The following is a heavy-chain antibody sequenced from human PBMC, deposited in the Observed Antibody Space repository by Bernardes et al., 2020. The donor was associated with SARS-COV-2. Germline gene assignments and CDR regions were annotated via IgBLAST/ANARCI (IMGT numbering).Heavy chain of an antibody. V-gene: IGHV1-3*04. CDR3: ARVATIGFDY. D-gene: IGHD5-12*01. CDR2: INTGNGNA. J-gene: IGHJ4*02. Sequence: ASVKVSCKASGYTFSSYAMHWVRQAPGQSFEWMGWINTGNGNAKYSYKFQGRVTITRDTSASTAYMELSSLKSEDTAVYYCARVATIGFDYWGQGTLVTVSS. CDR1: GYTFSSYA.